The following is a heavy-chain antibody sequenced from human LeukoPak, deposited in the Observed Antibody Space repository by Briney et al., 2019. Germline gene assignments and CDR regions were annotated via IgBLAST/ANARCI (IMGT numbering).Heavy chain of an antibody. J-gene: IGHJ3*02. CDR2: IYYSGNT. D-gene: IGHD3-10*01. CDR1: GGSIISYY. CDR3: ARGTMVRGVISLDVFDI. V-gene: IGHV4-59*01. Sequence: SETLSLTCTVSGGSIISYYWSWIRQPPGKGLEWIGYIYYSGNTNYNPSLKSRVTILQDASKNQFSLKLSSVTAADTAVYYCARGTMVRGVISLDVFDIWGQGTMVTVS.